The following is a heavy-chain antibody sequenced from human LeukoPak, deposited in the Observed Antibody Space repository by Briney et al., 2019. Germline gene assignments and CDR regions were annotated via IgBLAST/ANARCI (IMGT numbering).Heavy chain of an antibody. CDR3: ARDAPFRYNRGAFDI. D-gene: IGHD2/OR15-2a*01. CDR2: IYSGGST. V-gene: IGHV3-53*01. CDR1: GFTVSSNY. Sequence: GGSLRLSCAASGFTVSSNYMSWVHQAPGKGLEWVSVIYSGGSTYYADSVKGRFTISRDNSKNTLYLQMNSLRAEDTAVYYCARDAPFRYNRGAFDIWGQGTMVTVSS. J-gene: IGHJ3*02.